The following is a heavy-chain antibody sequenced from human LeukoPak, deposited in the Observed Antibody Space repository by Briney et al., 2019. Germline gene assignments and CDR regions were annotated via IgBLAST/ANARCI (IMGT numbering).Heavy chain of an antibody. J-gene: IGHJ4*02. Sequence: GGSLRLSCTASGFSFSTYSMNSVRHAPGKGLEWVSSLSGRSSHLYYADSVKGRFTISRDNAKNSLYLQRSSLRAEDTPVYYCARIGGYNYGEIDYWGQGRLVTVSS. CDR3: ARIGGYNYGEIDY. V-gene: IGHV3-21*01. CDR1: GFSFSTYS. CDR2: LSGRSSHL. D-gene: IGHD5-18*01.